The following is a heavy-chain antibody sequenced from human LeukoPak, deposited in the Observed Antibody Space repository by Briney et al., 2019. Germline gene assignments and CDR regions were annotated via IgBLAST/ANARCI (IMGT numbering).Heavy chain of an antibody. Sequence: PSETLSLTCSVSGGSISSYYWSWIRQPPGKGLEWIGYIYYSGSTNYNPSLKSRVTISVDTSKNQFSLKLSSVTAADTAVYYCARGKIYGSVTWGQGTLVTVSS. CDR1: GGSISSYY. CDR2: IYYSGST. V-gene: IGHV4-59*01. J-gene: IGHJ5*02. CDR3: ARGKIYGSVT. D-gene: IGHD3-10*01.